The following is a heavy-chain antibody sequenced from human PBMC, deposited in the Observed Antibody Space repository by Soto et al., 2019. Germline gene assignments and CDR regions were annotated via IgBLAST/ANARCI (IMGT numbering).Heavy chain of an antibody. D-gene: IGHD6-6*01. J-gene: IGHJ4*02. CDR2: ISYDGSNK. CDR1: GFTFSSYA. Sequence: QVQLVESGGGVVQPGRSLRLSCAASGFTFSSYAMHWVRQAPGKGLEWVAVISYDGSNKYYADSVKGRFTISRDNSKNTLYLQMNSLRAEDTAMYYCARGWRQLVFDYWGQGTLVTVSS. CDR3: ARGWRQLVFDY. V-gene: IGHV3-30-3*01.